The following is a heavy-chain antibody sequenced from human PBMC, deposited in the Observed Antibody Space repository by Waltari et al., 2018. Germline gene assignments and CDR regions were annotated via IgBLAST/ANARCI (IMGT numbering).Heavy chain of an antibody. D-gene: IGHD2-21*02. CDR1: GGTFSSYA. J-gene: IGHJ6*02. Sequence: QVQLVQSGAEVKKPGSSLKVSCKASGGTFSSYAISWVRQAPGHELEWMGRIIPSFGTANYAQKFQGRVTITADESTSTAYMELSSLRSEDTAVYYCARGRDCGGDCYYYYYYGMDVWGQGTTVTVSS. V-gene: IGHV1-69*15. CDR2: IIPSFGTA. CDR3: ARGRDCGGDCYYYYYYGMDV.